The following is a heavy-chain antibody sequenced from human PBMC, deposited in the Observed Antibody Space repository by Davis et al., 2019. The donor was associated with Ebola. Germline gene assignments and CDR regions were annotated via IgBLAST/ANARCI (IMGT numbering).Heavy chain of an antibody. Sequence: SVKVSCKTSGGSFSSPPISWVRQAPRQGLEWMGGIIPIFDTPHYAQKFQGRITITADASTSTAYMELSSLRSEDTATYFGARDFDGGNYYFDYWGPGTPVTVSS. CDR3: ARDFDGGNYYFDY. D-gene: IGHD3-9*01. J-gene: IGHJ4*02. V-gene: IGHV1-69*13. CDR2: IIPIFDTP. CDR1: GGSFSSPP.